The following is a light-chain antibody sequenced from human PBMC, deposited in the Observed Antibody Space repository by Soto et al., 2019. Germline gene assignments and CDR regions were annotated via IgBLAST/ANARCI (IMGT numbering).Light chain of an antibody. CDR2: DTS. CDR1: QSVSRS. J-gene: IGKJ4*01. V-gene: IGKV3-11*01. CDR3: EQRNNWTLT. Sequence: EIVLTHSPSTPSLSPGERATLSCRASQSVSRSLAWYQHKPGQAPILLIYDTSNRATGIPGTSSGSRSQTDFTLTNTSLQPEDFAVYYCEQRNNWTLTFGGGTKVEIK.